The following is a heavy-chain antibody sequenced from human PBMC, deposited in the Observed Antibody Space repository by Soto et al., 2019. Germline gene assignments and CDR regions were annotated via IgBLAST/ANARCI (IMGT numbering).Heavy chain of an antibody. CDR2: ISSSASYT. CDR1: GFSFSDYY. D-gene: IGHD3-10*01. Sequence: GGSLGLSCEAYGFSFSDYYMRWIRQAPGKGLEWVSYISSSASYTNYADSVKGRFTISRDNVKKSLYLQMNSLRGEDTAVYYCARVPYYYTSGTDYGMDVWGQGTTVTVSS. CDR3: ARVPYYYTSGTDYGMDV. V-gene: IGHV3-11*06. J-gene: IGHJ6*02.